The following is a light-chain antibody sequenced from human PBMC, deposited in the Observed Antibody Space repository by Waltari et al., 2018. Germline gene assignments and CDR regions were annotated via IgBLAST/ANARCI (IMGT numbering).Light chain of an antibody. J-gene: IGLJ2*01. V-gene: IGLV1-47*01. Sequence: QSVLSTPPSPSGTPGQRVTTSCSGSYYNIGNHFVYWYHQLPGAAPKLLINRNTHRPSGVPDRFSGSKSGPSASLAISGLRSEDEALYYCASWDGSLGGVVFGGGTKLTVL. CDR2: RNT. CDR1: YYNIGNHF. CDR3: ASWDGSLGGVV.